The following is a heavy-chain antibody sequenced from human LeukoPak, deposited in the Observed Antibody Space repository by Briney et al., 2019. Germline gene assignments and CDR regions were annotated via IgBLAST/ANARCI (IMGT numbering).Heavy chain of an antibody. V-gene: IGHV3-7*05. CDR1: GFTFSDYW. Sequence: GGSLRLSCAASGFTFSDYWMNWVRQAPGKGLEWVANIKTDGSETYYVDSVKGRFTISRDNAKNSVYLQMNSLRAEDTAIYYCARTGKFDSWGQGTLVTVSA. CDR2: IKTDGSET. CDR3: ARTGKFDS. J-gene: IGHJ5*01.